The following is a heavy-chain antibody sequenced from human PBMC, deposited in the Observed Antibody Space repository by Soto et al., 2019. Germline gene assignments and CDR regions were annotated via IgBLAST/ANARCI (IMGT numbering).Heavy chain of an antibody. J-gene: IGHJ3*02. CDR3: ARDPPGYSSGWTSAFDI. CDR1: GYTFTSYA. Sequence: ASVKVSCKASGYTFTSYAIHWVRQAPGQRLEWMGWINAGNGNTKYSQKFQGRVTITRDTSASTAYMELSSLRSEDTAVYYCARDPPGYSSGWTSAFDIWGQGTMVTVSS. V-gene: IGHV1-3*01. D-gene: IGHD6-19*01. CDR2: INAGNGNT.